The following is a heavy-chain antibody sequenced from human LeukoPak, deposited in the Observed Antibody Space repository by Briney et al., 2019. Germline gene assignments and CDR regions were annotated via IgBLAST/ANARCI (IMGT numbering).Heavy chain of an antibody. D-gene: IGHD6-13*01. Sequence: KPSETLSLTCTVSGGSISSYYWSWIRQPPGKGLEWIGEINHSGSTNYNPSLKSRVTISVDTSKNQFSLKLSSVTAADTAVYYCASSNPPTGYSSSWYRLGGVNYFDYWGQGTLVTVSS. J-gene: IGHJ4*02. V-gene: IGHV4-34*01. CDR2: INHSGST. CDR3: ASSNPPTGYSSSWYRLGGVNYFDY. CDR1: GGSISSYY.